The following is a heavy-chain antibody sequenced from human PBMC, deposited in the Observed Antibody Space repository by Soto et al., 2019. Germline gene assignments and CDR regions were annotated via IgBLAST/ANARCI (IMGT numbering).Heavy chain of an antibody. D-gene: IGHD6-13*01. CDR1: GFSLSNARMG. J-gene: IGHJ5*02. CDR3: ARIQVEQQIWFDP. Sequence: SGPTLVNPTETLTLTCTVSGFSLSNARMGVSWIRQPPGKALEWLAHIFSNDEKSYSTSLKSRLTISKDTSKSQVVLTMTNMDPVDTATYYCARIQVEQQIWFDPWGQGTLVTVSS. CDR2: IFSNDEK. V-gene: IGHV2-26*01.